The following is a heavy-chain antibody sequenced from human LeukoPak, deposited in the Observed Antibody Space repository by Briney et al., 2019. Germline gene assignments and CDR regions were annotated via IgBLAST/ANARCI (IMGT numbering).Heavy chain of an antibody. CDR3: ARALFIAAAGNIGLGY. Sequence: GASVKVSCKASGGTFSSYAISWVRQAPGQGLEWMGGIIPIFGTANYAQKFQGRVTITADESTSTAYMELSSLRSEDTAVYYCARALFIAAAGNIGLGYWGQGTLVTVSS. CDR1: GGTFSSYA. V-gene: IGHV1-69*13. J-gene: IGHJ4*02. CDR2: IIPIFGTA. D-gene: IGHD6-13*01.